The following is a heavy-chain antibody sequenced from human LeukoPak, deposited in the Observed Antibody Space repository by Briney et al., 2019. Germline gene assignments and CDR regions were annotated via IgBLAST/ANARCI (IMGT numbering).Heavy chain of an antibody. V-gene: IGHV1-46*01. CDR3: ARGGYRYSGSYPFDY. CDR2: INPSGGST. CDR1: GYTFTSYY. Sequence: ASVKVSCKASGYTFTSYYMHWVRQAPGQGLEWMGIINPSGGSTSYAQKFQGRVTMTRDMSTSTVYMELSSLRSEDTAVYYCARGGYRYSGSYPFDYWGQGTLVTVSS. J-gene: IGHJ4*02. D-gene: IGHD1-26*01.